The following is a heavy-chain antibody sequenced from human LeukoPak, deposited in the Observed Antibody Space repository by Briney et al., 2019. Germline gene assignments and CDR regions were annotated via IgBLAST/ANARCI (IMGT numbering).Heavy chain of an antibody. Sequence: ASVNVSCKASGYTFTGYYIHWVRQAPGQGLEWMGWINPNSGGTNSAQKFQGRVTLTRDTSISTAYLELSSLRSDDTAVYYCARGSGNYWFDPWGQGTLVTVSS. V-gene: IGHV1-2*02. J-gene: IGHJ5*02. CDR1: GYTFTGYY. D-gene: IGHD1-26*01. CDR2: INPNSGGT. CDR3: ARGSGNYWFDP.